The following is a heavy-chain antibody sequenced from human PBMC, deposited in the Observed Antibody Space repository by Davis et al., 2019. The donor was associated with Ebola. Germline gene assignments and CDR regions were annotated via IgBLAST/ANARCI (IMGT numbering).Heavy chain of an antibody. D-gene: IGHD1-26*01. CDR1: GFTFNTYW. Sequence: PGGSLRLSCAASGFTFNTYWMSWVRQAPGKGLEWVANINQDGSDKYYADSVKGRFIISRDNAQKSLYLQLNGLRAEDTAVYFCARDKVEGASLFEYWGQGTPVTVSS. CDR3: ARDKVEGASLFEY. V-gene: IGHV3-7*03. CDR2: INQDGSDK. J-gene: IGHJ4*02.